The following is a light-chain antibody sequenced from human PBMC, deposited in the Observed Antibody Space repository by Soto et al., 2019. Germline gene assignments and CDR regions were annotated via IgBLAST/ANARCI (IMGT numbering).Light chain of an antibody. J-gene: IGKJ2*01. CDR2: AAS. CDR3: LQHNSYPHT. Sequence: DIRMTQSPSAISASLGDRVTITCRASQGISMSLAWFQQQPGKVPQRLIYAASSLQSGVPSRFSGSGSGTEVTLTISSLQPEDSATSYCLQHNSYPHTFGQGTKVEI. CDR1: QGISMS. V-gene: IGKV1-17*03.